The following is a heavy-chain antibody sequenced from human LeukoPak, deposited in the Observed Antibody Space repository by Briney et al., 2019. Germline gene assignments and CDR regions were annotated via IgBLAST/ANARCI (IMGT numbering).Heavy chain of an antibody. CDR2: IYHSGST. J-gene: IGHJ4*02. D-gene: IGHD5-18*01. CDR1: GGSISSSNW. V-gene: IGHV4-4*02. Sequence: SETLSLTCAVSGGSISSSNWWSWVRQPPGKGLEWIGEIYHSGSTNYNPSLKSRVTISVDKSKKQFSLKLRTATAADTAVYYCARIEAVTRGYNHAYYFDYWGQGTLVTVSS. CDR3: ARIEAVTRGYNHAYYFDY.